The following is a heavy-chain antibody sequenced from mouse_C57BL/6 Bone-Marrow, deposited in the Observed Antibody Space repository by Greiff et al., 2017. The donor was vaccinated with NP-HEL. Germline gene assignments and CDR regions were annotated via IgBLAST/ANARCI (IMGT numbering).Heavy chain of an antibody. D-gene: IGHD1-1*01. Sequence: EVKLVESGGGLVQSGRSLRLSCATSGFTFSDFYMEWVRQAPGKGLEWIAASRNKANDYTTEYSASVKGRFIVSRDTSQSILYLQMNALRAEDTAIYYCARYGYYYGSSPYWYFDVWGTGTTVTVSS. J-gene: IGHJ1*03. V-gene: IGHV7-1*01. CDR2: SRNKANDYTT. CDR1: GFTFSDFY. CDR3: ARYGYYYGSSPYWYFDV.